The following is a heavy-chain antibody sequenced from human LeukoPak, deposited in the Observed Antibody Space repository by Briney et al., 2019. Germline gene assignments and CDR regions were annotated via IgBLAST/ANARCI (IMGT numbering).Heavy chain of an antibody. CDR1: GYTFTNSY. CDR3: ARYIFDY. Sequence: GASEKVSCTASGYTFTNSYMHWVRLAPGQGREWMGIINLSRGSTTYAQRFKGRVTMTSDTSTSTVYMELSSLRSDDTAAYFCARYIFDYWGQGTLVTVSS. V-gene: IGHV1-46*01. J-gene: IGHJ4*02. CDR2: INLSRGST.